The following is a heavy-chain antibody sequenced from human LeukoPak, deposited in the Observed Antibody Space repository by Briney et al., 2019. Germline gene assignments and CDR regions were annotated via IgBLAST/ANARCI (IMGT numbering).Heavy chain of an antibody. CDR2: IYTSGST. J-gene: IGHJ5*02. CDR3: ARGKLHYPYNWFDP. D-gene: IGHD1-7*01. CDR1: GGSISSYY. V-gene: IGHV4-4*07. Sequence: SETLSLTCTVSGGSISSYYWSWIRHPAGKGLEGIGRIYTSGSTNYNRSLKSRVTMSVDTSQNQFSLKLSSVTAADTAVYYCARGKLHYPYNWFDPWGQGTLVTVSS.